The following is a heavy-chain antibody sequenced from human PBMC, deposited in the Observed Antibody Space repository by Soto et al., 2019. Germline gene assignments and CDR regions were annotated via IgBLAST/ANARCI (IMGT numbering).Heavy chain of an antibody. Sequence: SETLSLTCAVYYGSFSGYYWSWIRKPPVKVLEWIGEINHSGSTNYNPSLKSRVTISVDTSKNQFSLKLSSVTAADTAVYYCARGQYYDILTGYRDWFDPWGQGTLVTVSS. CDR3: ARGQYYDILTGYRDWFDP. V-gene: IGHV4-34*01. CDR1: YGSFSGYY. CDR2: INHSGST. D-gene: IGHD3-9*01. J-gene: IGHJ5*02.